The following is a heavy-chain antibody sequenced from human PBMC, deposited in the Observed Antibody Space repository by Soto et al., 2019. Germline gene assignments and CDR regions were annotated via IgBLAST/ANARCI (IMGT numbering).Heavy chain of an antibody. J-gene: IGHJ6*03. CDR3: TTDRGAIVVVPAAPYYYYMDV. D-gene: IGHD2-2*01. Sequence: EVQLVESGGGLVKPGGSLRLSCAASGFTFSNAWMSWVRQAPGKGLEWVGRIKSKTDGGTTDYAAPVKGRFTISRDDSKSTLYLQMNSLKTEDTAVYYCTTDRGAIVVVPAAPYYYYMDVWGKGTTVTVSS. CDR2: IKSKTDGGTT. V-gene: IGHV3-15*01. CDR1: GFTFSNAW.